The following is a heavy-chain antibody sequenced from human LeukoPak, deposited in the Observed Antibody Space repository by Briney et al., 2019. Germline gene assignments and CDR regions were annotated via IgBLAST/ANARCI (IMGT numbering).Heavy chain of an antibody. D-gene: IGHD3-10*01. V-gene: IGHV4-59*01. CDR2: IYYSGST. J-gene: IGHJ4*02. CDR1: GGSISSYY. CDR3: ARVNTGFGELSFDY. Sequence: SETLSLTCTVSGGSISSYYWSWIRQPPGKGLEWIGYIYYSGSTNYNPSLKSRVTISVDTSKNQFSLKLSSVTAADTAVYYCARVNTGFGELSFDYWGQGTLVTVSS.